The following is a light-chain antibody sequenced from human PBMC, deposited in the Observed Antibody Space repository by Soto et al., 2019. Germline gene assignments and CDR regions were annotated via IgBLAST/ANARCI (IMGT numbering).Light chain of an antibody. Sequence: DIQLTQSPSFLSASVGDRVTITCRASQGISSHLVWYQQKPGKAPNLLIYAASALQSGVPSRFSGSGSGTEFTLTISSLQPEDFATYYCQQLNSYPITFGQGTRLETK. V-gene: IGKV1-9*01. CDR3: QQLNSYPIT. J-gene: IGKJ5*01. CDR2: AAS. CDR1: QGISSH.